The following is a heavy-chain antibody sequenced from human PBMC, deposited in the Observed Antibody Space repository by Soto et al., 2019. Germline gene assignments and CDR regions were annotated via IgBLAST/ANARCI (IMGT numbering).Heavy chain of an antibody. V-gene: IGHV3-74*01. J-gene: IGHJ4*02. D-gene: IGHD1-26*01. CDR1: GFTFSSYW. CDR2: INSDGSST. CDR3: AREGPVGATTLFDY. Sequence: EVQLVESGGGLVQPGGTLRLSCAASGFTFSSYWMHWVRQAPGKGLVWVSRINSDGSSTSYADSVKGRFTISRDNAKNTLYLQMNSLRAEDTAVYYCAREGPVGATTLFDYWGQGTLVTVSS.